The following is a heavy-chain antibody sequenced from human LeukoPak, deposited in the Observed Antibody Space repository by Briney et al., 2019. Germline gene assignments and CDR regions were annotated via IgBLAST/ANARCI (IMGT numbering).Heavy chain of an antibody. D-gene: IGHD5-24*01. Sequence: TSETLSLTCTVSGGSISSYYWSWTRQPPGKGLEWIGYIYYSGSTNYNPSLKSRVTISVDTSKNQFSLKLSSVTAADTAVYYCARAGDGGNDYWGQGTLVTVSS. CDR3: ARAGDGGNDY. CDR1: GGSISSYY. CDR2: IYYSGST. V-gene: IGHV4-59*01. J-gene: IGHJ4*02.